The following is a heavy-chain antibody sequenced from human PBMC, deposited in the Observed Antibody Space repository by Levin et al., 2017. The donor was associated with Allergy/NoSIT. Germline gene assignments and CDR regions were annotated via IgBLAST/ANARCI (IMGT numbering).Heavy chain of an antibody. CDR2: INSDGSNT. CDR3: ARVGCSSTSCLDY. Sequence: LSLTCAASGFPFSSNWMHWVRQAPGEGLVWVSEINSDGSNTNYAASVKGRFTISRDTARNTLFLQMYSVRAEDTALYYCARVGCSSTSCLDYWGQGTLVTVSS. V-gene: IGHV3-74*01. D-gene: IGHD2-2*01. CDR1: GFPFSSNW. J-gene: IGHJ4*02.